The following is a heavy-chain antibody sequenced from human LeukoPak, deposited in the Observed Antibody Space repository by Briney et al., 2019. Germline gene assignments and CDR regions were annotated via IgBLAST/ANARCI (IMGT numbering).Heavy chain of an antibody. CDR3: ASHNCSSTSCPLAY. CDR2: ISPHSGDT. V-gene: IGHV1-2*02. D-gene: IGHD2-2*01. Sequence: ASVKVSCKASGDTFTDYYMHWVRQAPGQGLEWMGWISPHSGDTNYAQKFQGRVTMTRDTSISAAYMELSRLRSDDTAVYYCASHNCSSTSCPLAYWGQGTLVTVSS. J-gene: IGHJ4*02. CDR1: GDTFTDYY.